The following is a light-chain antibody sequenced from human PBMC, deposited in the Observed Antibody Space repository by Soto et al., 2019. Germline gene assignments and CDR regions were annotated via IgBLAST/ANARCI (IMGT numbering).Light chain of an antibody. J-gene: IGKJ1*01. CDR1: QSIGTW. CDR3: QQYNDYPWT. CDR2: KSS. Sequence: DIQMTQSPSTLSASVRDRVTITCRASQSIGTWLAWYQQKPGKAPKLLIYKSSSLESGVPSRFSGSGSGTEFTLTISSLQPGDFATYYYQQYNDYPWTFGQGTKVEIK. V-gene: IGKV1-5*03.